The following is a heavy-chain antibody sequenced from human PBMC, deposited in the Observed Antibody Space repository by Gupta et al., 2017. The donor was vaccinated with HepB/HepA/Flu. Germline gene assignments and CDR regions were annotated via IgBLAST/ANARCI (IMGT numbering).Heavy chain of an antibody. D-gene: IGHD5-24*01. J-gene: IGHJ5*02. Sequence: VQLLESGGGVVQPGGSLRLSCAASGFTFGTYGWAWVRQAPGKGREWVGVIANDGSNKYYADCVKGSFTINADNSKNTLYLQMNSQRAEDTDVYNCEKDGGDGYNSGSFDIWGQGTLVTVYS. CDR1: GFTFGTYG. CDR3: EKDGGDGYNSGSFDI. CDR2: IANDGSNK. V-gene: IGHV3-30*18.